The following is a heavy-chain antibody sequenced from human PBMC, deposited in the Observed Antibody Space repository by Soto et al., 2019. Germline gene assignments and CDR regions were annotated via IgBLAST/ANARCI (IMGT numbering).Heavy chain of an antibody. CDR2: IKQDGSEK. CDR1: GFTFSSYW. CDR3: ATERGSGLPEEYGFGS. V-gene: IGHV3-7*01. J-gene: IGHJ5*01. Sequence: EVQLVESGGGLVQPGGSLSLSCVASGFTFSSYWMSWVRQAPGKGLEWVAHIKQDGSEKYYVDSVKGRCTISRDNAKNSLSLQMNSLTAEDTAVYYCATERGSGLPEEYGFGSWWQGTLVTVSS. D-gene: IGHD3-10*01.